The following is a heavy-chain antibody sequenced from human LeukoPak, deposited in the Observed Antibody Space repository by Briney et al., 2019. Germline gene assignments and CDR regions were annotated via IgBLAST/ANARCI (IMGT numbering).Heavy chain of an antibody. D-gene: IGHD3-22*01. CDR2: IKSKTDGGTT. Sequence: GGSLRLSCAASGFTFSDAWMSWVRQAPGKGLEWVGRIKSKTDGGTTDYAAPVKGRFTISRDDSKNTLYLQMNSLKTEDTAVYYCTTPRAEYYYDSSGIFDYWGQGTLVTVSS. CDR1: GFTFSDAW. J-gene: IGHJ4*02. V-gene: IGHV3-15*01. CDR3: TTPRAEYYYDSSGIFDY.